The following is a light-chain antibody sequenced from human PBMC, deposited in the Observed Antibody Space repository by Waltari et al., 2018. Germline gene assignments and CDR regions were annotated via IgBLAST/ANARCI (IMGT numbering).Light chain of an antibody. CDR1: SNYVGSYNL. CDR2: EVS. CDR3: CSYGGASARL. Sequence: QSALTQPASVSGSPGQSITISCTGSSNYVGSYNLVSWYKQHPGEAPTLILYEVSKRPSGVPVLFSGSKSGNTASLTISGLRPEDEADYYCCSYGGASARLFGGGTKVTVL. V-gene: IGLV2-23*02. J-gene: IGLJ2*01.